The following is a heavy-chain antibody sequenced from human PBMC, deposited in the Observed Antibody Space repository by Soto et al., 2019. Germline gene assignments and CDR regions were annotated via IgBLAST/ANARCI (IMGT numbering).Heavy chain of an antibody. CDR2: IYPGDSDT. V-gene: IGHV5-51*01. J-gene: IGHJ6*01. CDR1: GYSFTSHC. CDR3: ARHAGSKHYHHVMDV. Sequence: VESLNIPCKVSGYSFTSHCIRCVRQMPRKGLEWMGIIYPGDSDTRYSPSFQGQVTISADKSISTAYLQWSSLKASDTAMYFCARHAGSKHYHHVMDVWGQGTTDTGS.